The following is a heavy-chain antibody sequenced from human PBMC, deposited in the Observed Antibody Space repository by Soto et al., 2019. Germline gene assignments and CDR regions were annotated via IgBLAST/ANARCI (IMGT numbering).Heavy chain of an antibody. CDR2: ISSSGSTI. Sequence: EVQLVESGGGLVQPGGSLRLSCAASGFTFSSYEMNWVRQAPGKGLEWVSYISSSGSTIYYADSVKGRFTISRDNAKNSLYLQMNSLRAEDTAVYYCARGSSGWFVQGWFDPWGQGTLVTVSS. V-gene: IGHV3-48*03. J-gene: IGHJ5*02. CDR1: GFTFSSYE. CDR3: ARGSSGWFVQGWFDP. D-gene: IGHD6-19*01.